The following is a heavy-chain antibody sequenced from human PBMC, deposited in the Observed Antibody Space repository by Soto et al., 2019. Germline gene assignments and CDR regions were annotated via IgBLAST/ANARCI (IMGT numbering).Heavy chain of an antibody. J-gene: IGHJ4*02. D-gene: IGHD4-17*01. CDR2: INAGSGNT. Sequence: ASVKVSCKASGYTFTGFSLHWVRQAPGQRLEWMGWINAGSGNTGYAQKFQGRVTMTRNTSISTAYMELSSLRSEDTAVYYCATVTYGGNSVGYWGQGTLVTVSS. CDR1: GYTFTGFS. CDR3: ATVTYGGNSVGY. V-gene: IGHV1-8*02.